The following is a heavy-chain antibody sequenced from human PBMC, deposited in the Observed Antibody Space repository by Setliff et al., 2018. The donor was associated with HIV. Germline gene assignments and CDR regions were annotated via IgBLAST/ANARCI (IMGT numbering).Heavy chain of an antibody. CDR3: ARGGLGVVTSFDS. J-gene: IGHJ4*02. V-gene: IGHV1-69*10. Sequence: SVKVSCKASGDTFSRYAISWVRQAPGQGLEWMGGIIPILGEAKYAQKFQGTVTITPDKSTSTVYMELSSLKSEDTAVYYCARGGLGVVTSFDSWGPGTLVTVSS. CDR2: IIPILGEA. D-gene: IGHD3-3*01. CDR1: GDTFSRYA.